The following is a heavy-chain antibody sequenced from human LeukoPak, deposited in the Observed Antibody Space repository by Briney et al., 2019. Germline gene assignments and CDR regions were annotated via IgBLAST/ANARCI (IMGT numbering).Heavy chain of an antibody. Sequence: ETLSLTCIVSGGSISSNYWSWIRQPPGKGLEWIGYIYYSGSTNYSPSLQSRVTISIDTSKSQFSLNLSSVTAADTAVYYCASLVYSSGWYAKYFQYWGQGTLVTVSS. J-gene: IGHJ1*01. CDR2: IYYSGST. V-gene: IGHV4-59*08. CDR1: GGSISSNY. D-gene: IGHD6-19*01. CDR3: ASLVYSSGWYAKYFQY.